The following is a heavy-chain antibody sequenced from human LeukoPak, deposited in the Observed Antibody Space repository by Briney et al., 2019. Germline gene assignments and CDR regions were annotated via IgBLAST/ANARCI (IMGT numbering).Heavy chain of an antibody. J-gene: IGHJ6*03. V-gene: IGHV3-48*01. CDR2: TSSSSSTI. D-gene: IGHD6-25*01. CDR1: GFTFSSYS. CDR3: ARVTLPVGYPGYYYYMDV. Sequence: PGGSLRLSCAVSGFTFSSYSMNWVRQAPGKGLEWVSYTSSSSSTIYYADSVKGRFTISRDNAMNSLYLQMNSLRAEDTAVYYCARVTLPVGYPGYYYYMDVWGKGTMVTVSS.